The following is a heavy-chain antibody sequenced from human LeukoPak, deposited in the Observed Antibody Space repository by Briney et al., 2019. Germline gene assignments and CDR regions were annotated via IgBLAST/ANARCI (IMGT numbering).Heavy chain of an antibody. J-gene: IGHJ4*02. CDR3: ASALDYGDFDY. D-gene: IGHD4-17*01. CDR1: GFTFSSYA. Sequence: PGGSLRLSCAASGFTFSSYAMSWVRQTPGKGLEWVSAISGSGGSTYYADSVKGRFTISRDNSKNTLFLQMNSLRAEDTAVYYCASALDYGDFDYWGQGTLATVSS. V-gene: IGHV3-23*01. CDR2: ISGSGGST.